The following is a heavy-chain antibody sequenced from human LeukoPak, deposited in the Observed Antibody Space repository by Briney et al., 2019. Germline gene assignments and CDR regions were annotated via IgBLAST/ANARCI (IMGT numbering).Heavy chain of an antibody. CDR1: GASISSYY. D-gene: IGHD2-8*01. CDR2: ISYTGST. J-gene: IGHJ4*02. Sequence: PSETLSLTCTVSGASISSYYWSWIRQTPGKGLEWIGYISYTGSTDYNPSFKSRVTVSADSSKNDFSPKLTSVTAADTAVYYCAKYGVGSTYFDYWGQGILVTVSS. V-gene: IGHV4-59*01. CDR3: AKYGVGSTYFDY.